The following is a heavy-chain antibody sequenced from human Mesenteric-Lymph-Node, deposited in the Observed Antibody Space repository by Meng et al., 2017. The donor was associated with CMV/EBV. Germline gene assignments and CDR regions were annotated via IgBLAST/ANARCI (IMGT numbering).Heavy chain of an antibody. CDR1: GYTFSGYN. V-gene: IGHV1-2*02. J-gene: IGHJ6*02. Sequence: ASVKVSCKASGYTFSGYNMHWVRQAPRQGLEWMGWINPNNDDTEYAQKFQGRVSMTRDTSISTAYMDLSSLRSEDTAVYYCAREGRIWGDYSYYGMDVWGQGTTVTVSS. CDR2: INPNNDDT. CDR3: AREGRIWGDYSYYGMDV. D-gene: IGHD7-27*01.